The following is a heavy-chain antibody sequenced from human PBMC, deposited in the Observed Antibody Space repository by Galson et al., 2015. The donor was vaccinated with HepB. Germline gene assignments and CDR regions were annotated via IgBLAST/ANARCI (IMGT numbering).Heavy chain of an antibody. Sequence: SLRLSCAASGFTFSSYGMHWVRQAPGKGLEWVAVISYDGSNKYYADSVKGRFTISRDNSKNTLYLQMNSLRAEDTAVYYCARAATYYYGSSGYYYDYWGQGTLVTVSS. D-gene: IGHD3-22*01. CDR2: ISYDGSNK. CDR3: ARAATYYYGSSGYYYDY. J-gene: IGHJ4*02. CDR1: GFTFSSYG. V-gene: IGHV3-30*03.